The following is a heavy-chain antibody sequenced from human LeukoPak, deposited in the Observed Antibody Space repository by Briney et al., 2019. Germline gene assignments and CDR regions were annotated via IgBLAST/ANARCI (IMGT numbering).Heavy chain of an antibody. CDR2: IYHSGST. J-gene: IGHJ5*02. V-gene: IGHV4-30-2*01. CDR1: GGSISSGGYY. D-gene: IGHD1-7*01. CDR3: ARGRGSLNWNYNWFDP. Sequence: SQTLSLTCTVSGGSISSGGYYWSWIRQPPGKGLEWIGYIYHSGSTYYNPSLKSRVTISVDRSKNQFSLKLSSVTAADTAVYYCARGRGSLNWNYNWFDPWGQGTLVTVSS.